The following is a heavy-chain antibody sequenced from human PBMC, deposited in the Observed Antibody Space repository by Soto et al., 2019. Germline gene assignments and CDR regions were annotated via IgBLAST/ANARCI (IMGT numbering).Heavy chain of an antibody. CDR2: IYYSGST. D-gene: IGHD2-15*01. Sequence: SETLSLTCTVSGGSISSGGYYWSWIRQHPGKGLEWIGYIYYSGSTYYNPSLKSRVTISVDTSKNQFSLKLSSVTAADTAVYYCARRVVVAARLQYYFDYWGQGTLVTVSS. J-gene: IGHJ4*02. CDR1: GGSISSGGYY. CDR3: ARRVVVAARLQYYFDY. V-gene: IGHV4-31*03.